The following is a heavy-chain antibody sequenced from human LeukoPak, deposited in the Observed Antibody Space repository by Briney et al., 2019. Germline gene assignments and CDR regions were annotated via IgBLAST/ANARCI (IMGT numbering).Heavy chain of an antibody. CDR3: AKGDYGDPPLY. Sequence: TGGSLRLSCAASGFTFSSYGMHWVRQAPGKGLEWVAVISYDGSNKYYADSVKGRFTISRDNSKNTLYLQMNSLRAEDTAVYYCAKGDYGDPPLYWGQGTLVTVSS. J-gene: IGHJ4*02. V-gene: IGHV3-30*18. D-gene: IGHD4-17*01. CDR2: ISYDGSNK. CDR1: GFTFSSYG.